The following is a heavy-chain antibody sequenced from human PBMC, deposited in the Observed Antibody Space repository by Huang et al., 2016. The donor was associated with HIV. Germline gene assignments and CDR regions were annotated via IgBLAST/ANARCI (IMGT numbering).Heavy chain of an antibody. CDR2: VYYTGKM. V-gene: IGHV4-39*01. J-gene: IGHJ2*01. CDR3: ARNHDFWRGRMFAISYFDV. D-gene: IGHD3-3*01. Sequence: QMRFQESGPGLVKPSGTLSLTCNVSGGSINTGRYYWGWIRQPPGKGLEVVGSVYYTGKMHYDPSLKGRLTMSADTSKNQFSLNLSSVTAADTAIYYCARNHDFWRGRMFAISYFDVWGRGTLVTVAS. CDR1: GGSINTGRYY.